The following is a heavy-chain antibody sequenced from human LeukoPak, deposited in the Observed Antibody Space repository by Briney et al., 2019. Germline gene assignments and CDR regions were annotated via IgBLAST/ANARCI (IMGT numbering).Heavy chain of an antibody. CDR1: GFIFASYG. Sequence: PGGSLILSCSASGFIFASYGMNWVRQAPGKGLQWVSYISAGSSNTFYADSVKGRFTISRDDADNSLHLQMNSLSAEDTAVYYCARDAVQAGTPFYFDFWGQGALVTVSS. J-gene: IGHJ4*02. CDR2: ISAGSSNT. D-gene: IGHD2-15*01. V-gene: IGHV3-48*01. CDR3: ARDAVQAGTPFYFDF.